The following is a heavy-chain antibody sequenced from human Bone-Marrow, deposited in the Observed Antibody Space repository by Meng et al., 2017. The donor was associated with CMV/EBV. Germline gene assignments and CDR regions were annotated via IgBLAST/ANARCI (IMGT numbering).Heavy chain of an antibody. V-gene: IGHV4-39*01. CDR3: ASGGRGTYYDFWSGYSYFDY. Sequence: SETLSLTCTVSGGSISSSSYYWGWIRQPPGKGLEWIGSIYYSGSTYYNPSLKSRVTISVDTSKNQFSLKLSSVTAADTAVYYCASGGRGTYYDFWSGYSYFDYWGQGTLVTVSS. D-gene: IGHD3-3*01. CDR2: IYYSGST. CDR1: GGSISSSSYY. J-gene: IGHJ4*02.